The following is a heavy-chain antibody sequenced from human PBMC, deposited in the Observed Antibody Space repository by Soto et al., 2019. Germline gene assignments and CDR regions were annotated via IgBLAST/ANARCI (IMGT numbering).Heavy chain of an antibody. D-gene: IGHD3-3*01. CDR3: ARGAFNHFWSGELALGY. V-gene: IGHV1-69*13. CDR1: GGTFSSYA. CDR2: IIPIFGTA. Sequence: SVKVSCKASGGTFSSYAISWVRQAPGQGLEWMGGIIPIFGTANYAQKFQGRVTITADESTSTAYMELSSLRSEDTAVYYCARGAFNHFWSGELALGYWGQGTRVTVSA. J-gene: IGHJ4*02.